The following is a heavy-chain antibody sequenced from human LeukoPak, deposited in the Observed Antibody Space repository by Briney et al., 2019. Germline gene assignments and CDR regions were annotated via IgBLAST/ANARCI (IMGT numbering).Heavy chain of an antibody. V-gene: IGHV3-23*01. CDR1: GFTFSRFA. D-gene: IGHD1-1*01. J-gene: IGHJ3*02. CDR3: AKDSVAYNQVFDAFDI. Sequence: GGSLRLSCSASGFTFSRFAMNWVSQTPGKGLEWVSHVGGNGADTYYADSVKGRFTVSRDNSKNSLYLQMNSLRAEDTAVYYCAKDSVAYNQVFDAFDIWGQGTKVTVSS. CDR2: VGGNGADT.